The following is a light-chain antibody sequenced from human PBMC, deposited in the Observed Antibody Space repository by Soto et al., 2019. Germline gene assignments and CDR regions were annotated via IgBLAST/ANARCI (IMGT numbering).Light chain of an antibody. V-gene: IGLV2-14*01. Sequence: QSALTQPASVSGSPGQSITISCTGTISDIAAYNYISWYQQLPGKAPKLMIYQVTIRPSGISNRFSGSKSGNTASLTISGLQAEDEADYYCTSFSSSTSLYVFGTGTKLTVL. CDR3: TSFSSSTSLYV. CDR1: ISDIAAYNY. CDR2: QVT. J-gene: IGLJ1*01.